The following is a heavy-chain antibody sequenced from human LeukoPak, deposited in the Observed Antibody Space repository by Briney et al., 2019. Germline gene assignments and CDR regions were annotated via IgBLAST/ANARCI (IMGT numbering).Heavy chain of an antibody. D-gene: IGHD4-17*01. Sequence: GGSLRLSCAASGLTFSSYEMNWDRQAPGKGLEWVSYISSSGSTIYYADSVKGRFTISRDNAKNSLYLQMNSLRAEDTAVYYCAREETNGDFDYWGQGTLVTVSS. J-gene: IGHJ4*02. CDR1: GLTFSSYE. V-gene: IGHV3-48*03. CDR3: AREETNGDFDY. CDR2: ISSSGSTI.